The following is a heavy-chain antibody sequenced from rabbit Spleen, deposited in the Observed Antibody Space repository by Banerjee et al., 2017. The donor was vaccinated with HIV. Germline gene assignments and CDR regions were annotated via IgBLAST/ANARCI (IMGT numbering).Heavy chain of an antibody. D-gene: IGHD1-1*01. CDR3: ARDLTGVIGWNFGW. Sequence: LVESGGGLVQPGASLTLTCKASGIDFSNYNFMCWVRQAPGKGLEWIACIDTGSRDFTYYASWAKGRFTISKTSSTTVTLQMTSLTVADTATYFCARDLTGVIGWNFGWWGPGTLVTVS. V-gene: IGHV1S40*01. CDR1: GIDFSNYNF. CDR2: IDTGSRDFT. J-gene: IGHJ4*01.